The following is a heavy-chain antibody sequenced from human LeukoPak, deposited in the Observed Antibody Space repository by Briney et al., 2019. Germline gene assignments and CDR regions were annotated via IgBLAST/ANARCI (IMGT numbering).Heavy chain of an antibody. V-gene: IGHV3-49*04. Sequence: GGSLRLSCTASGFNFGDYNMNWVRQAPGKGLEWVGYIRSKIHDGTTGYAASVKGRFTISRDDYENIAYLQMTRLKTEETAVYYCSRGQLYPYGLEFDYWGQGALVTVSS. D-gene: IGHD2-2*02. CDR3: SRGQLYPYGLEFDY. CDR2: IRSKIHDGTT. J-gene: IGHJ4*02. CDR1: GFNFGDYN.